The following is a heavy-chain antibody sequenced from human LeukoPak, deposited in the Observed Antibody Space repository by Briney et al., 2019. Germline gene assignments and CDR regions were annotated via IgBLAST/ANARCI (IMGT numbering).Heavy chain of an antibody. CDR3: ARDMSSRSDY. Sequence: SVKVSCKASGYTFMNCGISWVRQAPGQGLEWMGRIIPILGIANYAQKFQGRVTITADKSTSTAYMELSSLRSEDTAVYYCARDMSSRSDYWGQGTLATVSS. J-gene: IGHJ4*02. CDR2: IIPILGIA. V-gene: IGHV1-69*04. CDR1: GYTFMNCG. D-gene: IGHD6-13*01.